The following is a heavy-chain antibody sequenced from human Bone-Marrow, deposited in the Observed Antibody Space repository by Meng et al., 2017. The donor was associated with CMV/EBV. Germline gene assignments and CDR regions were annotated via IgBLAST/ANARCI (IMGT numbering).Heavy chain of an antibody. V-gene: IGHV1-2*02. CDR3: ARDVSYYDILTGYPDY. J-gene: IGHJ4*02. D-gene: IGHD3-9*01. Sequence: QVQLVQSGAEVKKPGASVKVSCXXXXYTFTGYYMHWVRQAPGQGLEWMGWINPNSGDTNYAQKFQGRVTMTRDTSITTAYMELSRLRSDDTAVYFCARDVSYYDILTGYPDYWGQGTRVTVSS. CDR1: XYTFTGYY. CDR2: INPNSGDT.